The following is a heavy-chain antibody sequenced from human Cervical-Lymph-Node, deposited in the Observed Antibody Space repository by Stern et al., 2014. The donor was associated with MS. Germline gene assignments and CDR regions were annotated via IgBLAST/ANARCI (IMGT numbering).Heavy chain of an antibody. J-gene: IGHJ6*02. CDR3: ARDSHYDSQYGLDV. CDR2: IYYTGST. V-gene: IGHV4-31*03. D-gene: IGHD3-22*01. CDR1: GGSISSYGYY. Sequence: LQESGPGLVKPSQTLSLTCSVSGGSISSYGYYWTWIRQHPGKGLEWIGYIYYTGSTNYNPSLKSRVTISVDTSKNQFSLKLSSVTAADTAVYYCARDSHYDSQYGLDVWGQGTTVTVSS.